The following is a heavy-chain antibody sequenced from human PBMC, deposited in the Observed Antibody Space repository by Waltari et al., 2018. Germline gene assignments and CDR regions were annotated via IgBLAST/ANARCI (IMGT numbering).Heavy chain of an antibody. V-gene: IGHV3-30*02. D-gene: IGHD5-12*01. J-gene: IGHJ3*02. CDR1: GFTFSSSG. Sequence: QVQLVESGGGVVQPGGSLRLSCAASGFTFSSSGMHWVRQAPGKGLEWVAFIRYDGSNKYYADSVKGRFTISRDNSKNTLYLQMNSLRAEDTAVYYCAKEAPIYSGYDSTAFDIWGQGTMVTVSS. CDR2: IRYDGSNK. CDR3: AKEAPIYSGYDSTAFDI.